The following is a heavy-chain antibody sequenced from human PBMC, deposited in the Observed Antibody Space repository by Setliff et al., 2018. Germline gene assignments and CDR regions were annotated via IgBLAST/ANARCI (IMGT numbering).Heavy chain of an antibody. D-gene: IGHD3-22*01. CDR2: IVRLLRSA. Sequence: GASVKVSCKASGYTLTTYFMNWVRQAPGQGLEWVGGIVRLLRSANYAQKLQGRVTMTTDTSTSTAYMELRSLRSDDTAVYYCARDPFRNYDTAPVWFDPWGQGTLVTVSS. V-gene: IGHV1-18*01. J-gene: IGHJ5*02. CDR3: ARDPFRNYDTAPVWFDP. CDR1: GYTLTTYF.